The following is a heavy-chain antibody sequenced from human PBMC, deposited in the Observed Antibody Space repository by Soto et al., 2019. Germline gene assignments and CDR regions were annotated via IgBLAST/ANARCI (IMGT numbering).Heavy chain of an antibody. V-gene: IGHV1-69*11. CDR1: GGTFSSSA. CDR2: FTPLLRTP. J-gene: IGHJ6*04. Sequence: QVQLVQSGAEVKKPGSSVKVSCQASGGTFSSSALSWVRQAPGQGLEWMGGFTPLLRTPDFAQQFQGRVTITADESTSTAYMELRSLRSEDTAIYYCARDNGRPHIGGNYCYMTDVWGEWTTITVCS. D-gene: IGHD3-22*01. CDR3: ARDNGRPHIGGNYCYMTDV.